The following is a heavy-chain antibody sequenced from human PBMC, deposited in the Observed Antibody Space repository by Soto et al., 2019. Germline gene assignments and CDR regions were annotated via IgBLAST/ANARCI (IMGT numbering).Heavy chain of an antibody. CDR1: GYSFTSYW. Sequence: ESLEISCKGSGYSFTSYWIGWVRQMPAKGLEWMGIIYPGDPDTRYSPSFQGQVTISADKSISTAYLQWSSLKASDTAMYYCARSDIVVVPAADYYYYYGMDVWGQGTTVTVSS. J-gene: IGHJ6*02. CDR3: ARSDIVVVPAADYYYYYGMDV. D-gene: IGHD2-2*01. V-gene: IGHV5-51*01. CDR2: IYPGDPDT.